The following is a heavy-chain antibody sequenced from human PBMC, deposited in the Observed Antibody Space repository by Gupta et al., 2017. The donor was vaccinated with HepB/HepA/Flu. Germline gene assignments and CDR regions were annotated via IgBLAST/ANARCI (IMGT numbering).Heavy chain of an antibody. CDR2: LSGSGGNT. CDR1: SFTFSSHA. Sequence: EAQLLESGGGLVQPGGSLRLSCAASSFTFSSHAMSWVRQAPGKGLEWVSGLSGSGGNTYYADSVKGRFTISRDNSKNTLYLQMNSLRAEDTAVYYCAKFRGPYISSFYFDYWGQGALVTVSS. J-gene: IGHJ4*02. D-gene: IGHD2-21*01. CDR3: AKFRGPYISSFYFDY. V-gene: IGHV3-23*01.